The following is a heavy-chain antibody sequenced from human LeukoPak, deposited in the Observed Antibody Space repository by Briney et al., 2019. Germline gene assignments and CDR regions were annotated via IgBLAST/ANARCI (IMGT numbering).Heavy chain of an antibody. D-gene: IGHD3-22*01. CDR2: FDPEDGEI. CDR1: GYTLTELS. V-gene: IGHV1-24*01. CDR3: ATATYDSSGFKFDY. Sequence: ASVKVSCKVSGYTLTELSMHWVRQAPGKGLEWMGGFDPEDGEIIYAQKFQGRVTMTEDASTDTAYMELSSLRSEDTAVYYCATATYDSSGFKFDYWGQGTLVTVSS. J-gene: IGHJ4*02.